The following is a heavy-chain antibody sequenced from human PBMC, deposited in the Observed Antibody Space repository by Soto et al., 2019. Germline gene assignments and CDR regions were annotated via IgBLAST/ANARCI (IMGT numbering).Heavy chain of an antibody. CDR3: ARLVRDFWSGPYYYYGMDV. J-gene: IGHJ6*02. D-gene: IGHD3-3*01. Sequence: GESLKISCKASGYSFTTDWIGWVRQMPGKGLEWMGIIYPGDSDTRYSPSFQGQVTVSADKSISTAYLQWSSLKASDTAMYYCARLVRDFWSGPYYYYGMDVWGQGTTVTVSS. V-gene: IGHV5-51*01. CDR2: IYPGDSDT. CDR1: GYSFTTDW.